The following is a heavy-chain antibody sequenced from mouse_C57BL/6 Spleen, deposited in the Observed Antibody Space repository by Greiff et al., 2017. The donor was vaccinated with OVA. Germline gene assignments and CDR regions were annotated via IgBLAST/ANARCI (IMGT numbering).Heavy chain of an antibody. J-gene: IGHJ2*01. D-gene: IGHD2-4*01. V-gene: IGHV5-4*01. CDR1: GFTFSSYA. Sequence: EVQGVESGGGLVKPGGSLKLSCAASGFTFSSYAMSWVRQTPEKRLEWVATISDGGSYTYYPDNVKGRFTISRGNAKNNLYLQMSHLKSEDTAMYYCARRDYKYYFDYWGQGTTLTVSS. CDR3: ARRDYKYYFDY. CDR2: ISDGGSYT.